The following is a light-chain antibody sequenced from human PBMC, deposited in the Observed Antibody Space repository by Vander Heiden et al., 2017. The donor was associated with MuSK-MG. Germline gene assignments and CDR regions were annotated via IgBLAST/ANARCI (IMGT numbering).Light chain of an antibody. Sequence: DIQMTQSPSSLSASVGDRVTITCRASQSISTYLNWYQQKPGKAPKLLIYAASKLQSGVPSRFSGSGSGTDFTLSINSLQPEDFATYYCQRSYYVPLSFGGGTKVEIK. V-gene: IGKV1-39*01. CDR1: QSISTY. J-gene: IGKJ4*01. CDR2: AAS. CDR3: QRSYYVPLS.